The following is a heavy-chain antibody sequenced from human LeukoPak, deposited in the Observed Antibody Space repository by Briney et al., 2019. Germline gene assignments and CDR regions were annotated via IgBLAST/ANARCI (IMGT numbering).Heavy chain of an antibody. V-gene: IGHV3-74*01. J-gene: IGHJ5*02. CDR1: GFTFSSYW. D-gene: IGHD3-22*01. CDR3: AREVFVHYYDSSGYYAVTWFDP. Sequence: GGSLRLSCAASGFTFSSYWMHWVRQAPGKGLVWVSRISSDGSSTSYADSVKGRFTISRDNAKNTLYLQMNSLRAEDTAVYYCAREVFVHYYDSSGYYAVTWFDPWGQGTLVTVSS. CDR2: ISSDGSST.